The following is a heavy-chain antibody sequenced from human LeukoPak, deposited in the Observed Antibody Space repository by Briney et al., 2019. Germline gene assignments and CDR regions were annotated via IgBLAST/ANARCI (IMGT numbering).Heavy chain of an antibody. Sequence: PGGSLRLSCAASGFTFSSYSMNWVRQAPGKGLEWVSSISSSSSYIYYADSVKGRFTISRDNAKNSLYLQMNSLRAEDTAVYYCASPSSSSGWELEYWGQGTLVTVSS. CDR3: ASPSSSSGWELEY. CDR1: GFTFSSYS. CDR2: ISSSSSYI. V-gene: IGHV3-21*01. J-gene: IGHJ4*02. D-gene: IGHD6-19*01.